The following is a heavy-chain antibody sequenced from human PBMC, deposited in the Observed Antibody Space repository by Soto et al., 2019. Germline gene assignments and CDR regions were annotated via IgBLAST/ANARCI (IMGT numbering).Heavy chain of an antibody. CDR2: IWYDGSNK. V-gene: IGHV3-33*01. CDR3: ARTSDILTGYPGGDYYGMDV. CDR1: GFTFSSYG. Sequence: GGSLRLSCAASGFTFSSYGMHWVRQAPGKGLEWVAVIWYDGSNKYYADSVKGRFTISRDNSKNTLYLQMNSLRAEDTAVYYCARTSDILTGYPGGDYYGMDVWGQGTTVTVSS. J-gene: IGHJ6*02. D-gene: IGHD3-9*01.